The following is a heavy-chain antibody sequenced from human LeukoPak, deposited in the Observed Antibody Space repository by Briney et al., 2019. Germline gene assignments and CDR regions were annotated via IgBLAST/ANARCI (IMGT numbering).Heavy chain of an antibody. Sequence: SETLSLTCPVSGGPIISHYWTWIRQSPVKGLEWIGDISNSGSTSYNPSLKSRVTISIDTSNNQFSLKLSSVTAADTAVYYCGRDALVGYLSFYYMDVWGKGTTVTVSS. J-gene: IGHJ6*03. D-gene: IGHD2-15*01. CDR2: ISNSGST. CDR1: GGPIISHY. V-gene: IGHV4-59*11. CDR3: GRDALVGYLSFYYMDV.